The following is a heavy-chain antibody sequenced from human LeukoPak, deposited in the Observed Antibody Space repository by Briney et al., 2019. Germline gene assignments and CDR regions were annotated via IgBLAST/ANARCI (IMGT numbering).Heavy chain of an antibody. D-gene: IGHD2-2*01. CDR3: AKLGLDIVVVPAAGDAFDI. CDR1: GFTFSSYS. J-gene: IGHJ3*02. Sequence: GGSLRLSCAASGFTFSSYSMNWARQAPGKGLEWVSAISGSGGSTYYADSVKGRFTISRDNSKNTLYLQMNSLRAEDTAVYYCAKLGLDIVVVPAAGDAFDIWGQGTMVTVSS. V-gene: IGHV3-23*01. CDR2: ISGSGGST.